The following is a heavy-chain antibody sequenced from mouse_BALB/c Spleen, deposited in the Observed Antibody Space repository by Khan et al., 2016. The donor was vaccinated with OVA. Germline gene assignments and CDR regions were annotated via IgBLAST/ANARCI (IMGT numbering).Heavy chain of an antibody. Sequence: EVKLQESGAELVKPGASVKLSCTASGFNIKDTYIHWVKQRPEQGLEWIGRITPANGNTEYDPKFQGKATMRADTSSNTAYLQLSSLTSGDTAGDYCARPSYDPRNFDVWGAGTTVTVSS. CDR2: ITPANGNT. D-gene: IGHD2-10*02. CDR1: GFNIKDTY. J-gene: IGHJ1*01. V-gene: IGHV14-3*02. CDR3: ARPSYDPRNFDV.